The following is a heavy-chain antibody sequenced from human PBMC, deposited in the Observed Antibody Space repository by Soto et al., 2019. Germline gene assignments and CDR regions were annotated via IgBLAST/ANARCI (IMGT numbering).Heavy chain of an antibody. J-gene: IGHJ5*02. D-gene: IGHD6-13*01. CDR1: GGSFSGYY. CDR3: ASLAATRDGGWFDP. V-gene: IGHV4-34*01. Sequence: SETLSLTCAVYGGSFSGYYWSWIRQPPGKGLEWIGEINHSGSTNYNPSLKSRVTISVDTSKNQFSLKLSSVTAADTAVYYCASLAATRDGGWFDPWGQGTLVTGLL. CDR2: INHSGST.